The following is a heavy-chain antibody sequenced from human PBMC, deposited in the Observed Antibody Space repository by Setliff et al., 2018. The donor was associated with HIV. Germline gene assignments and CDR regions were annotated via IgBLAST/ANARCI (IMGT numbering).Heavy chain of an antibody. Sequence: GGSLRLSCAASGFTFSTYSMNWVRQAPGKGLEWVSYISSVGTIYYADSVKGRFTISRDNSKNTLYLQMNSLRAEDTAVYYCARGGRDDYNYEYWGQGTLVTVSS. D-gene: IGHD4-4*01. CDR2: ISSVGTI. CDR1: GFTFSTYS. J-gene: IGHJ4*02. V-gene: IGHV3-48*01. CDR3: ARGGRDDYNYEY.